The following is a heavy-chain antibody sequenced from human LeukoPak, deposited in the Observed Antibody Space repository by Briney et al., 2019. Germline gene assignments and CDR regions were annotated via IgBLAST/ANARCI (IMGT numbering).Heavy chain of an antibody. CDR3: SKDLYGSGSYQIRLFDY. CDR1: GFTFSSYG. D-gene: IGHD3-10*01. CDR2: IRYDGSNE. Sequence: GGSLRLSCAASGFTFSSYGMHWVRQAPGKGLEWVAFIRYDGSNEFYADSVKGRFTISRDNSKNTLYLQMNSLRAEDTAVYYCSKDLYGSGSYQIRLFDYWGQGTLVTVSS. J-gene: IGHJ4*02. V-gene: IGHV3-30*02.